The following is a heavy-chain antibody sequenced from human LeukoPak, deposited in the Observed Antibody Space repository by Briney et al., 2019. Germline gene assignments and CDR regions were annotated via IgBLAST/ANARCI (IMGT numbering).Heavy chain of an antibody. D-gene: IGHD3-22*01. CDR2: INHSGST. V-gene: IGHV4-39*07. CDR1: GGSISSSYYY. Sequence: PSETLSLTCTVSGGSISSSYYYWGWIRQPPGKGLEWIGEINHSGSTNYNPSLKSRVTISVDTSKNQFSLKLSSVTAADTAVYYCARPARGGTMIVYWGQGTLVTVSS. CDR3: ARPARGGTMIVY. J-gene: IGHJ4*02.